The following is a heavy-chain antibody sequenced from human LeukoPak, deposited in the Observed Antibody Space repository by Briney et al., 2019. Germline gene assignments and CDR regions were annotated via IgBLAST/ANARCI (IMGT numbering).Heavy chain of an antibody. D-gene: IGHD2-8*01. V-gene: IGHV5-51*01. CDR3: ARGTGVRYCSNGVCYTSDY. J-gene: IGHJ4*02. Sequence: GESLKISCKGSGYSFTSYWVGWVRQMPGKGLEWMGIIYPGDSDTRYSPSFQGQVTISADKSISTAYLQWSSLKASDTAMYYCARGTGVRYCSNGVCYTSDYWGQGALVTVSS. CDR1: GYSFTSYW. CDR2: IYPGDSDT.